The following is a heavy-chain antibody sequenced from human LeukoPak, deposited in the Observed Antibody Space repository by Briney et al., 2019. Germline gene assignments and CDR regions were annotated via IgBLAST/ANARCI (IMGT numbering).Heavy chain of an antibody. J-gene: IGHJ4*01. D-gene: IGHD5-24*01. V-gene: IGHV3-7*01. Sequence: GGSLRLSCAASGFTVSSNYMSWVRQAPGKGLEWAASINQDESAKFYVDSVRGRFTISRDNAKNSLFLQMNSLRAEDTAFYYCAKLHRDATIYDFWGHGALVTVSS. CDR3: AKLHRDATIYDF. CDR1: GFTVSSNY. CDR2: INQDESAK.